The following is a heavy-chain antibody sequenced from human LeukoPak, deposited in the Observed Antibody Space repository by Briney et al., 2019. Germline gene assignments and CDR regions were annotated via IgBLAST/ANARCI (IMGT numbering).Heavy chain of an antibody. CDR1: GGSISSGGYY. D-gene: IGHD4-23*01. Sequence: SQTLSLTCTVSGGSISSGGYYWSWIRQPPGKGLEWIGYIYHSGSTYYNPSLKSRVTISVDTSKNQFSLKLSSVTAADTAVYYCARLASSGGNVFDYWGQGTLVTVSS. V-gene: IGHV4-30-2*01. CDR2: IYHSGST. J-gene: IGHJ4*02. CDR3: ARLASSGGNVFDY.